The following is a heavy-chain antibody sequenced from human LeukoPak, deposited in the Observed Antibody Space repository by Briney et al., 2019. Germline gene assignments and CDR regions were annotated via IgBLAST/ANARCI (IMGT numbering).Heavy chain of an antibody. CDR2: FDPEDGET. CDR3: ATEGHYYDSSGHPN. V-gene: IGHV1-24*01. CDR1: GYTLTELS. Sequence: ASVKVSCKVSGYTLTELSMHWVRQAPGKGLEWMGGFDPEDGETIYAQKFQGRVTMTEDTSTDTAYMELSSLRSEDTAVYYCATEGHYYDSSGHPNWGQGTLVTVSS. J-gene: IGHJ4*02. D-gene: IGHD3-22*01.